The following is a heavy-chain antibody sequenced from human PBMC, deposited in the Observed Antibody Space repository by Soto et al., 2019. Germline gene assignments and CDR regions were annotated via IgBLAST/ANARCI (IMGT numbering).Heavy chain of an antibody. D-gene: IGHD3-22*01. CDR1: GFTFSSYS. J-gene: IGHJ4*02. Sequence: EVQLVESGGGLVQPGGSLRLSCEASGFTFSSYSMNWVRQAPGKGLEWVSYISSSSSTIYYADSVKGRFTISRDNAKNSLYLQLNSLRDEDTAVYYCARSPYYYDSSNYYGYWCQGTLVTVSS. CDR3: ARSPYYYDSSNYYGY. CDR2: ISSSSSTI. V-gene: IGHV3-48*02.